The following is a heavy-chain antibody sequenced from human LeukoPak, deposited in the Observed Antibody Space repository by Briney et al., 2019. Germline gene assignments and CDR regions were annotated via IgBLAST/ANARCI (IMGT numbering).Heavy chain of an antibody. CDR2: IVSDGSNT. Sequence: GGSLRLSCAACGFTFSSYWMNWVRQVPGKGLVWVSRIVSDGSNTNYADSVKGRFTISRDNAKNTLYLQMNSLRVEDTAVYYCARGRPHGNDYWGQGTLVTVSS. CDR1: GFTFSSYW. D-gene: IGHD4-23*01. J-gene: IGHJ4*02. V-gene: IGHV3-74*01. CDR3: ARGRPHGNDY.